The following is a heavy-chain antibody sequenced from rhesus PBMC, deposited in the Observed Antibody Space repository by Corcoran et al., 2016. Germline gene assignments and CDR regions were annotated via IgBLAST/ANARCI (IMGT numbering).Heavy chain of an antibody. Sequence: EVQLVETGGGLVQPGGSLKLSCAASGFTFSSYGMSWVLKAPGKGLEWVSAIIIGGGSTYVAVSVKCRFTISRDNSKNTLSLQMNSLRAEDTAVYYCAKDASSWSNQYGLDSWGQGVVVTVSS. CDR1: GFTFSSYG. J-gene: IGHJ6*01. CDR2: IIIGGGST. V-gene: IGHV3S5*01. CDR3: AKDASSWSNQYGLDS. D-gene: IGHD6-13*01.